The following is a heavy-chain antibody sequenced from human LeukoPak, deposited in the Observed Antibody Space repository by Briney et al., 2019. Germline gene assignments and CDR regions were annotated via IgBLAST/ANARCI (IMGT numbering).Heavy chain of an antibody. V-gene: IGHV4-38-2*02. J-gene: IGHJ5*02. D-gene: IGHD3-3*01. CDR2: SYHIGST. Sequence: SETLSPTCTVSGYSISSGYYWGWIRQPPGKGLEWIGSSYHIGSTYYNPSLKSRVTISVDTSKNQFSLKLSSVTAADTAVYYCARVGSAAYYDFWSGQNNWFDPWGQGTLVTVSS. CDR1: GYSISSGYY. CDR3: ARVGSAAYYDFWSGQNNWFDP.